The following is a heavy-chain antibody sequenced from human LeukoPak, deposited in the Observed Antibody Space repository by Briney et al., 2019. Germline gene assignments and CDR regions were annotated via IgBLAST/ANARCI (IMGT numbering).Heavy chain of an antibody. V-gene: IGHV5-51*01. CDR1: GYSFTSYW. J-gene: IGHJ4*02. CDR3: ATHPLSMDYYDSSGSYFDY. CDR2: IYPGDSDT. D-gene: IGHD3-22*01. Sequence: GESLKISCKGSGYSFTSYWIGWVRQMPGKGLEWMGIIYPGDSDTRYSPSFQGQVTISADKSISTAYLQWSSLKASDTAMYYCATHPLSMDYYDSSGSYFDYWGQGTLVTVSS.